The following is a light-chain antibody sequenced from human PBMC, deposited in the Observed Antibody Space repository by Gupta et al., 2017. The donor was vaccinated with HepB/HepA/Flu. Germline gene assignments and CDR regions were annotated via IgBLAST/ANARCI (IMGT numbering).Light chain of an antibody. CDR2: DVN. Sequence: QSALTQPASVSGSPGQSITISCTGTSSDVGAYNYVSWFQQHPGEAPKLMIYDVNNRPSGVSNRFSGSQSGNTASLTISGLQAEDEADYYCSSYTSSSLRVFGTGTKVTV. J-gene: IGLJ1*01. CDR3: SSYTSSSLRV. V-gene: IGLV2-14*01. CDR1: SSDVGAYNY.